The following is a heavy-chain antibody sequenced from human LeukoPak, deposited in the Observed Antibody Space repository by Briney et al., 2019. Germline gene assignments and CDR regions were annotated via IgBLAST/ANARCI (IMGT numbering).Heavy chain of an antibody. CDR2: VYYSGST. CDR3: AMYSASSGWYDP. Sequence: SETLSLTCSVSGGSISSSGFHWDWLRQPPGKGLEWLGNVYYSGSTLYNPSLKSRLTISVDTSKNQFSLTLRSVTAADSAVYYCAMYSASSGWYDPWGQGTLVIGSS. CDR1: GGSISSSGFH. V-gene: IGHV4-39*01. J-gene: IGHJ5*02. D-gene: IGHD1-26*01.